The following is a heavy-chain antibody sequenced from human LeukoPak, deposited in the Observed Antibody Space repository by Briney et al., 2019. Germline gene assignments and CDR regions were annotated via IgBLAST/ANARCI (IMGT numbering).Heavy chain of an antibody. Sequence: PGGSLRLSCAASGFSFSGYWMTWVRQAPGKGLEWVAHIKQDGSDKFYVDSVKDRFTISRDNTKNSLYLQMNSLRAEDTAVYYCAKGRRGSSYVHYFDSWGQGALVTVSS. J-gene: IGHJ4*02. CDR2: IKQDGSDK. V-gene: IGHV3-7*05. CDR1: GFSFSGYW. D-gene: IGHD5-18*01. CDR3: AKGRRGSSYVHYFDS.